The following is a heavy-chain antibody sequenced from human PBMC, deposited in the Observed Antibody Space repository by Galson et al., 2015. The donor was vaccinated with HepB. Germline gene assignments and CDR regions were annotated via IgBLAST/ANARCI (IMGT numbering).Heavy chain of an antibody. V-gene: IGHV3-30-3*01. CDR1: GFSFSSYA. Sequence: SLRLSCAASGFSFSSYAMHWVRQAPGKGLEWVAVISYDGSNKYYADSVKGRFTISRDNSKNTLYLQMNSLRAEDTAVYYCARDVGAALDYWGQGTLVTVSS. CDR2: ISYDGSNK. D-gene: IGHD1-26*01. CDR3: ARDVGAALDY. J-gene: IGHJ4*02.